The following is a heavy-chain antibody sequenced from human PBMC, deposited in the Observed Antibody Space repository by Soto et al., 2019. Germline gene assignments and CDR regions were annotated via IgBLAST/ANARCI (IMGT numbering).Heavy chain of an antibody. D-gene: IGHD1-7*01. Sequence: PGESLKISCKGSGYTFTDYWIGWVRQLPGKGLEGMGISYPGDSDTRYSPSFQGHVTISVDKSTSTAYLQWSSLKASDTAMYYCARLNWNYDRGGMDLWGQGTKVTVSS. CDR2: SYPGDSDT. CDR1: GYTFTDYW. CDR3: ARLNWNYDRGGMDL. V-gene: IGHV5-51*01. J-gene: IGHJ6*02.